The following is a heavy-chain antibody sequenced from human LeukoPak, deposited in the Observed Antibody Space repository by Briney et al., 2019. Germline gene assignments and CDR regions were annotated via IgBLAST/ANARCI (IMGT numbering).Heavy chain of an antibody. V-gene: IGHV4-34*01. CDR1: GGSFSGYY. J-gene: IGHJ5*02. Sequence: PSETLSLTCAVYGGSFSGYYWSWIRQPPGKGLEWIGEINHSRSTNYNPSLKSRVTISVDTSKNQFSLKLSSVTAADTAVYYCARGPVLLWFGELLSKYNWFDPWGQGTLVTVSS. CDR3: ARGPVLLWFGELLSKYNWFDP. D-gene: IGHD3-10*01. CDR2: INHSRST.